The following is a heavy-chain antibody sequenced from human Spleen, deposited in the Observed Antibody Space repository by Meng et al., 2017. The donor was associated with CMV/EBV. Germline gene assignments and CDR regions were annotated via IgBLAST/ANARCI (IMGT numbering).Heavy chain of an antibody. J-gene: IGHJ6*02. CDR2: ITFDGTNK. D-gene: IGHD3-3*01. CDR3: ARDGYDFLSGYGDFYYYGLDV. V-gene: IGHV3-30-3*01. CDR1: GFNFRNYA. Sequence: GESLKISCAASGFNFRNYAMHWVRQAPGKGLEWVAIITFDGTNKYVADSVKGRFTISRDNSKNTLYLQMNSLRVEDTAMYYCARDGYDFLSGYGDFYYYGLDVWGQGTTVTVSS.